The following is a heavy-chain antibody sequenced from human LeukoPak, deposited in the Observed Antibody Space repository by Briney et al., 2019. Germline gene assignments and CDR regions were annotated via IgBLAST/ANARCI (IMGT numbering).Heavy chain of an antibody. Sequence: IPGGSLKLSCAASGFTFSSYSMNWVRQAPGKGLEWVSSISSSSSYIYYADSVKGRFTISRDNAKKSLYLQMNSLRAEDTAVYYCARDDCSSISCYHNWFDPWGQGTLVTVSA. CDR2: ISSSSSYI. J-gene: IGHJ5*02. V-gene: IGHV3-21*01. D-gene: IGHD2-2*01. CDR3: ARDDCSSISCYHNWFDP. CDR1: GFTFSSYS.